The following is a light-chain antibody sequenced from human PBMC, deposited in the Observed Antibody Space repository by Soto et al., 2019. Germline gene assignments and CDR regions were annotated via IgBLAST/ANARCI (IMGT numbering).Light chain of an antibody. Sequence: NFMLTQPHSVSESPGKTVTISCTRSSGSIASNYVQWYQQRPGSSPTTVIYEDNQRPSGVPDRFSGSIDSSSNSASLTISGLKTEDEPDSYCQSYDSSNHEVFGGGTKLTVL. V-gene: IGLV6-57*01. CDR2: EDN. CDR3: QSYDSSNHEV. J-gene: IGLJ3*02. CDR1: SGSIASNY.